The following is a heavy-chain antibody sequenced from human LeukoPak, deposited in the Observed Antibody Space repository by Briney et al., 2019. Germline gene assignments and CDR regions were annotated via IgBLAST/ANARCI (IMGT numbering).Heavy chain of an antibody. CDR2: INHSGST. D-gene: IGHD3-22*01. CDR1: GGSFSGYY. V-gene: IGHV4-34*01. J-gene: IGHJ4*02. Sequence: SETLSLTCAVYGGSFSGYYWSWIRQPPGKGLEWIGEINHSGSTNYNPSLKSRVTISVDTSKNQFSLTLSSVTAADTAVYYCARAYLRGIVTYYYDSSGPFDYWGQGTLVTVSS. CDR3: ARAYLRGIVTYYYDSSGPFDY.